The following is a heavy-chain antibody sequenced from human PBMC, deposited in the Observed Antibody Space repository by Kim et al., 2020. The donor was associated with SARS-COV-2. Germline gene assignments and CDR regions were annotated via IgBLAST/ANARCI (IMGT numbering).Heavy chain of an antibody. D-gene: IGHD3-22*01. V-gene: IGHV1-69*04. CDR1: GGTFSSYA. CDR3: ARDGDSSGFRY. J-gene: IGHJ4*02. CDR2: IIPILGIA. Sequence: SVKVSCKASGGTFSSYAISWVRQAPGQGLEWMGRIIPILGIANYAQKFQGRVTITADKSTSTAYMELSSLRSEDTAVYYCARDGDSSGFRYWGQGTLVTVSS.